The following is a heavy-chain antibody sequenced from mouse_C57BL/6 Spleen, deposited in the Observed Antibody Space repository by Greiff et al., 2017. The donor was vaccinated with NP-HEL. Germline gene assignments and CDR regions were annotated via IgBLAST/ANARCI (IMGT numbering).Heavy chain of an antibody. D-gene: IGHD2-5*01. CDR2: IYPGSGST. CDR1: GYTFTSYW. V-gene: IGHV1-55*01. Sequence: QVQLQQPGAELVKPGASVKMSCKASGYTFTSYWITWVKQRPGQGLEWIGDIYPGSGSTNYTEKFKSKATLTVDTSSSTAYMQLISLTSENSAVYYCARSSYYSNSDYWGQGTTLTVSS. J-gene: IGHJ2*01. CDR3: ARSSYYSNSDY.